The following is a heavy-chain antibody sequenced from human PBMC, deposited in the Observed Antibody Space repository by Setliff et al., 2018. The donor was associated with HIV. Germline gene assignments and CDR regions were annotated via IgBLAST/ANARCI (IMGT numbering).Heavy chain of an antibody. CDR3: AREVSGWYYFDY. CDR2: ISSSSSYI. J-gene: IGHJ4*02. Sequence: GGSLRLSCAASGFTFSSYSMNWVRRAPGKGLEWVSSISSSSSYIYYADSVKGRFTISRDNAKNSLYLQMNSLRAEDTAVYYCAREVSGWYYFDYWGQGTLVTVSS. V-gene: IGHV3-21*01. D-gene: IGHD6-19*01. CDR1: GFTFSSYS.